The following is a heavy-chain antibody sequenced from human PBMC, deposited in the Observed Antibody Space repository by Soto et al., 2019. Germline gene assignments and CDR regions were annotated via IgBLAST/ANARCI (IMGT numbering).Heavy chain of an antibody. J-gene: IGHJ4*02. CDR1: GFTFSNSA. D-gene: IGHD2-15*01. Sequence: QVHLLESGGGVVQSGRPLSLSCVGSGFTFSNSAMHWVRQAPGKGLEWVACISYDGSEIFYSDSVKGRFTISRDNPKNTRFSHMDSPRAYDTTAYYFAIARVVDSSLDHWGQVTLVTVSP. CDR3: AIARVVDSSLDH. V-gene: IGHV3-30*07. CDR2: ISYDGSEI.